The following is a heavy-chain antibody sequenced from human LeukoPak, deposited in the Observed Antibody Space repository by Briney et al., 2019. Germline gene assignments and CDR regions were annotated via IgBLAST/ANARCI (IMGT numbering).Heavy chain of an antibody. CDR3: AKGSKWLADYYFDY. Sequence: GGSLRLSCAGSGFPFSSYPISWVRQPPGKGLEWVSAITASGDSTYSADSVKGRFTISRDNSKNTLYLQMNSLRAEDTAVYYCAKGSKWLADYYFDYWGQGTLVTVSS. CDR2: ITASGDST. V-gene: IGHV3-23*01. CDR1: GFPFSSYP. D-gene: IGHD6-19*01. J-gene: IGHJ4*02.